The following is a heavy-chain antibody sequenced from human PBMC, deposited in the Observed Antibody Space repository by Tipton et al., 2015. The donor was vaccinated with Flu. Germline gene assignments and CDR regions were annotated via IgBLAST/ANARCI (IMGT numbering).Heavy chain of an antibody. CDR3: ARGHTAMVGSLYYYGMDV. V-gene: IGHV4-34*01. Sequence: TLSLTCAVYGGSLSGYYWSWIRQPPGKGLEWIGEINHSGSTDYSPSLKSRVTISVDTSKNQFSLKLSSVTAADTAVYYCARGHTAMVGSLYYYGMDVWGQGTTVTASS. D-gene: IGHD5-18*01. J-gene: IGHJ6*02. CDR2: INHSGST. CDR1: GGSLSGYY.